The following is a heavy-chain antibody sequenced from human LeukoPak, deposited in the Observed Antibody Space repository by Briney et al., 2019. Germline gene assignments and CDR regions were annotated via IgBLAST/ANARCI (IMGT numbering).Heavy chain of an antibody. D-gene: IGHD3-22*01. J-gene: IGHJ4*02. CDR1: GYTFTDYY. CDR2: FNPTGGGS. CDR3: AKVAFDSSGYQYYSDS. Sequence: ASVKVSCKASGYTFTDYYMHCVRQVPGQGLEWVGWFNPTGGGSHLAQKFQGRVALTMDASINTAYLDVIRLRSDDTAFYYCAKVAFDSSGYQYYSDSWGQGSLVTVSS. V-gene: IGHV1-2*02.